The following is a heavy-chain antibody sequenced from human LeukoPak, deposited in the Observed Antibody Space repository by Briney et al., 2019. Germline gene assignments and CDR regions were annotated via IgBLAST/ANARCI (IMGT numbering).Heavy chain of an antibody. CDR3: AKVPVEMATAYYFDY. CDR1: GFTCSSYA. V-gene: IGHV3-23*01. CDR2: ISDSGGST. Sequence: GGSLRLSCAASGFTCSSYAMSWVRQDPGTGLEWVSLISDSGGSTYYADSVKGRFTISRDKSKNTLYLQMNSLRAEDTAVYYCAKVPVEMATAYYFDYWGQGTLVTVSS. J-gene: IGHJ4*02. D-gene: IGHD5-24*01.